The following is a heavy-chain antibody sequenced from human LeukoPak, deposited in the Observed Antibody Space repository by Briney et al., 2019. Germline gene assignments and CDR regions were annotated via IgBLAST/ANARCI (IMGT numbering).Heavy chain of an antibody. CDR2: IYSGGST. J-gene: IGHJ4*02. CDR1: GFAVSRNY. Sequence: PGGSLRLSCAASGFAVSRNYMNWVRQAPGKGLEWVSVIYSGGSTYYADSVKGRFTISRDNSKNTLYLQMNSLRAEDTAVYYCAVMNPYSGYAWYYFDYWGQGTLVTVSS. V-gene: IGHV3-53*01. CDR3: AVMNPYSGYAWYYFDY. D-gene: IGHD5-12*01.